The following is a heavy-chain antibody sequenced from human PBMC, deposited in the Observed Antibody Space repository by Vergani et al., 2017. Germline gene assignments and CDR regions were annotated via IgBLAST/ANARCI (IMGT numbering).Heavy chain of an antibody. V-gene: IGHV1-69*01. CDR2: IIPIFGTA. CDR1: GGTFSSYA. D-gene: IGHD6-19*01. CDR3: ARAELALAGYYFDD. Sequence: QVQLVQSGAEVKKPGSSVKVSCKASGGTFSSYAISWVRQASGQGLEWMGGIIPIFGTANYAQKFQGRVTLTADESTSTDYMELSSLRSEDAAVYFCARAELALAGYYFDDWGQGTLVTVSS. J-gene: IGHJ4*02.